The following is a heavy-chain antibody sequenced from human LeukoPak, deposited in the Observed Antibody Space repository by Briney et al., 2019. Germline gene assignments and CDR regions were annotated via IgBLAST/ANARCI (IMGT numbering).Heavy chain of an antibody. CDR2: INPNNGGT. J-gene: IGHJ4*02. CDR1: RYIFTIYY. D-gene: IGHD6-13*01. Sequence: ASVKVSCKASRYIFTIYYIHWVRQAPGQGLEWMGWINPNNGGTKYAQKFQGRVTMTSDTSISTAYMELSRLRSDDTAVYYCARDRGSSWYGDYWGQGTLVTVSS. V-gene: IGHV1-2*02. CDR3: ARDRGSSWYGDY.